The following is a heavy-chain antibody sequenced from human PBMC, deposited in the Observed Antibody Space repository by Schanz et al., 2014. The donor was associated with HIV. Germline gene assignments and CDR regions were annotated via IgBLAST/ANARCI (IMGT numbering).Heavy chain of an antibody. CDR3: ARALPDEWEPAAYFQH. Sequence: QVQLVESGGGVVQPGRSLRLSCAASGFTFRSYAMHWVRQAPGKGLEWVAVISYDGSNKYYADSVKGRFTISRDNSKNTLYLQMNSLRAEDTAVYYCARALPDEWEPAAYFQHWGQGTLVIVSS. J-gene: IGHJ1*01. V-gene: IGHV3-30-3*01. D-gene: IGHD1-26*01. CDR2: ISYDGSNK. CDR1: GFTFRSYA.